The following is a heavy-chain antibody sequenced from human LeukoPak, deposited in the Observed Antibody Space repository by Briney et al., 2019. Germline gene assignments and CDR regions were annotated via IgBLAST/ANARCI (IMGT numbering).Heavy chain of an antibody. J-gene: IGHJ4*02. CDR3: ARGRAGIAAAGFDY. CDR1: EFTFSMSS. Sequence: GGSLRLSCATSEFTFSMSSMHWVRLAPGKGLEWLAGISFGGPKQFSGDSVKGRFSISRANSKNTLYLQMHSLGLDDTAVYFCARGRAGIAAAGFDYWGQGTLVTVSS. D-gene: IGHD6-13*01. CDR2: ISFGGPKQ. V-gene: IGHV3-30*04.